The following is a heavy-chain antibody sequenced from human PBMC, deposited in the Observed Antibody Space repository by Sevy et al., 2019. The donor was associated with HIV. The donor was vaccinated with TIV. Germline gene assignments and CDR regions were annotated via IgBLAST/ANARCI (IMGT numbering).Heavy chain of an antibody. Sequence: GGSLRLSCAASGFPFNDHALHWVRQVPGKGLEWVSGISWNSRNVGYADSVKGRFTISRDNANHFLYLEMNSLRPEDTAFYYCAKDINRGCDGINCYPYYYYFYGLDVWGQGTTDTVSS. D-gene: IGHD2-21*01. J-gene: IGHJ6*02. V-gene: IGHV3-9*01. CDR2: ISWNSRNV. CDR1: GFPFNDHA. CDR3: AKDINRGCDGINCYPYYYYFYGLDV.